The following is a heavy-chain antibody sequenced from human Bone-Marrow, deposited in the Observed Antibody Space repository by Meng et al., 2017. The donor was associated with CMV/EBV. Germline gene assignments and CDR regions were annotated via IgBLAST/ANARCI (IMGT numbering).Heavy chain of an antibody. D-gene: IGHD6-13*01. Sequence: QVQVVQSGTEVKKPGASVEVSCKASGYTFTSYGISWVRQAPGQGLHWMAWINAYNGNTNYAQKFQGRVTMTTDTSTSTAYMELRSLRSDDTAVYYCARGGQQLVLGHFDYWGQGTLVTVSS. CDR2: INAYNGNT. J-gene: IGHJ4*02. V-gene: IGHV1-18*01. CDR1: GYTFTSYG. CDR3: ARGGQQLVLGHFDY.